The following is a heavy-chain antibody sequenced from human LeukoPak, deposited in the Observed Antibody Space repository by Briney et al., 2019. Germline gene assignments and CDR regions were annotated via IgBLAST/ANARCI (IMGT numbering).Heavy chain of an antibody. D-gene: IGHD3-10*01. CDR2: INHSGST. CDR3: ARGGRYYGSGSPDDFDI. CDR1: GGSFSGYY. V-gene: IGHV4-34*01. Sequence: SETLSRTCAVYGGSFSGYYWSWIRQPPGKGLEWIGEINHSGSTNYNPSLKSRVTISVDTSKNQFSLKLSSVTAADTAVYYCARGGRYYGSGSPDDFDIWGQGTMVTVSS. J-gene: IGHJ3*02.